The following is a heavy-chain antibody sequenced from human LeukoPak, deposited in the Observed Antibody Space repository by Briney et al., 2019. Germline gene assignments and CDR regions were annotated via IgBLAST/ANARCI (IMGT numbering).Heavy chain of an antibody. CDR1: GGSFSGYY. Sequence: PSETLSLTCAVYGGSFSGYYWSWIRQPPGKGLEWIGEINHSGSTNYNPSLKSRVTISVDTSKNQFSLKLSSVTAADTAVYYCARLRYFDWLYNYYYGMDVWGQGTTVTVSS. D-gene: IGHD3-9*01. CDR2: INHSGST. V-gene: IGHV4-34*01. CDR3: ARLRYFDWLYNYYYGMDV. J-gene: IGHJ6*02.